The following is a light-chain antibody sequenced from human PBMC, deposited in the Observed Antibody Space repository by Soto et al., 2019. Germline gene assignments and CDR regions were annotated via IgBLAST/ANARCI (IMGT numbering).Light chain of an antibody. CDR1: QSVSSN. CDR2: GAS. Sequence: EIVMTQSPATLSVSPGERATLSCRASQSVSSNLAWYKQKPGQAPRLLIYGASTRATGIPARFSGSESGTEFTLTISSLQSEDFAVYYCQQYNNWPPTFGQGTKV. CDR3: QQYNNWPPT. V-gene: IGKV3-15*01. J-gene: IGKJ1*01.